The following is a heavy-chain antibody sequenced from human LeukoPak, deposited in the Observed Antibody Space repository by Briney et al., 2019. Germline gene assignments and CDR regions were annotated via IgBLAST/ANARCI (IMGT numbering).Heavy chain of an antibody. CDR2: IYYSGST. Sequence: AETLSLTCTVSGGSISSYYWSWIRQPPGKGLEWIGYIYYSGSTNYNPSLKSRVTISVDTSKNQFSLKLSSVTAADTAEYYCAREICSSTSCAGNWFDPWGQGTLVTVSS. D-gene: IGHD2-2*01. CDR3: AREICSSTSCAGNWFDP. CDR1: GGSISSYY. V-gene: IGHV4-59*01. J-gene: IGHJ5*02.